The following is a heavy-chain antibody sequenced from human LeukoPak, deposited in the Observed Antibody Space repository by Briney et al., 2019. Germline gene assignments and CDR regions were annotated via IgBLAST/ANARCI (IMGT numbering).Heavy chain of an antibody. CDR3: ARVPGSPATATTHFDN. CDR1: GGSISSGGYF. V-gene: IGHV4-31*03. D-gene: IGHD4-17*01. J-gene: IGHJ4*02. CDR2: IYYTGST. Sequence: PSQTLSLTCSVSGGSISSGGYFWSWLRQNPGEGLEWIGFIYYTGSTYSNPSLKSRITISVDTSKNQFSLKLNSVTAADTAVYYCARVPGSPATATTHFDNWGQGTLVTVSS.